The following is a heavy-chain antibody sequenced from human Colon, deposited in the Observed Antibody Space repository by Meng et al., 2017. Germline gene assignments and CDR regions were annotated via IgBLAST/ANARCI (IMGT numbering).Heavy chain of an antibody. CDR2: IYSGGIS. V-gene: IGHV4-31*03. CDR1: GDSVSSNSYY. J-gene: IGHJ4*02. CDR3: ARDPLAVGPTDRGLDS. Sequence: QVQLQESGPRLVKPSQTLSLTCTFSGDSVSSNSYYWTWIRQHPGTGLEWIGYIYSGGISHYKPSLKSRITMSIDTSKNQFSLQLTSVPAADTAIYYCARDPLAVGPTDRGLDSWGQGTLVTVSS. D-gene: IGHD1-26*01.